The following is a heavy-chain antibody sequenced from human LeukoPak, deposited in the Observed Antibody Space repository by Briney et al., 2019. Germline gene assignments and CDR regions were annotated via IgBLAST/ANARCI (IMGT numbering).Heavy chain of an antibody. CDR1: GGSFSGYY. D-gene: IGHD3-10*01. Sequence: PSETLSLTCAVYGGSFSGYYWSWIRQPPGKGLEWIGEINHSGSTNYNPSLKSRVTISVDTSKNQFSLKLSSVTAADTAVYYCARLVRGVTPFDYWGQGTLVTVSS. V-gene: IGHV4-34*01. CDR2: INHSGST. J-gene: IGHJ4*02. CDR3: ARLVRGVTPFDY.